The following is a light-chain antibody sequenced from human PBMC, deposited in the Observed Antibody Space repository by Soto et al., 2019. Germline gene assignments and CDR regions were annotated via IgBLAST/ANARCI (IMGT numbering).Light chain of an antibody. CDR2: DVS. CDR3: SSYTTSSTYV. Sequence: QSALTQPASVSGSPGQSITISCTGTSSDVGGYNYVSWYQQHPGKAPKLMFSDVSNRPSGVSNRFSGSKSGNTASLTISGLQTEDEADYYCSSYTTSSTYVFGTGTKVTVL. J-gene: IGLJ1*01. CDR1: SSDVGGYNY. V-gene: IGLV2-14*01.